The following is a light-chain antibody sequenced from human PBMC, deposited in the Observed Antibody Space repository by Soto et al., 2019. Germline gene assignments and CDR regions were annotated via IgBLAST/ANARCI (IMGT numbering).Light chain of an antibody. CDR2: DTS. Sequence: QAVVTQEPSLTVSPGGTVTLTCGSTTGAVTSIHYPYWPQHNPGQAPRTLIYDTSKKHSWTPARFSGSLLGGKAALTLSGAQADDEADYYCLLFYSGPRVFGGGTKVTVL. CDR3: LLFYSGPRV. V-gene: IGLV7-46*01. CDR1: TGAVTSIHY. J-gene: IGLJ3*02.